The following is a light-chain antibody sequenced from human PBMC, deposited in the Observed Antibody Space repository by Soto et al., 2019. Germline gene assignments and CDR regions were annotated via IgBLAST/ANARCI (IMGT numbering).Light chain of an antibody. Sequence: DIQMTQSPSSLSASVGDRVTITCRTSQDISNYLAWYQQKPGKVPKLLIYAASTLQSGVPSRFSGGGPGTDFSLTISSLHPEDVTTYYCQKYNIAPHTFGGGTKVEIQ. V-gene: IGKV1-27*01. J-gene: IGKJ4*01. CDR3: QKYNIAPHT. CDR1: QDISNY. CDR2: AAS.